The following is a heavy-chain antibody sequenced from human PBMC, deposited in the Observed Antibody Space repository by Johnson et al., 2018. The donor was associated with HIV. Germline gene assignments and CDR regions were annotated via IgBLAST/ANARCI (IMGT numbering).Heavy chain of an antibody. V-gene: IGHV3-30-3*01. D-gene: IGHD2-2*01. J-gene: IGHJ3*02. Sequence: QVQLVESGGGVVQPGRSLRLSCAASGFTFTSYTIHWVRQAPGKGLEWVALISSDGTNKYYADSVKDRFTISRDNSKNTLYVEMNSLRVEDTALYYCARDRCSSTNCLDAFDIWGQGTMVTVSS. CDR1: GFTFTSYT. CDR3: ARDRCSSTNCLDAFDI. CDR2: ISSDGTNK.